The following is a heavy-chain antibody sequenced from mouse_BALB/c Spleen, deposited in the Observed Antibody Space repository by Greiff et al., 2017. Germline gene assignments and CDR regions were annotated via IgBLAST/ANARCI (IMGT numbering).Heavy chain of an antibody. CDR3: ARRSPDGYLFDY. D-gene: IGHD2-3*01. Sequence: VQLQQSGAELVRSGASVKLSCTASGFNIKDYYMHWVKQRPEQGLEWIGWIDPENGDTEYAPKFQGKATMTADTSSNTAYLQLSSLTSEDTAVYYCARRSPDGYLFDYWGQGTTLTVSS. CDR1: GFNIKDYY. V-gene: IGHV14-4*02. CDR2: IDPENGDT. J-gene: IGHJ2*01.